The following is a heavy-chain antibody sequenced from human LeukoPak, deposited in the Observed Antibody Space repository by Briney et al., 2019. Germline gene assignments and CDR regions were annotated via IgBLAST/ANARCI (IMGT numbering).Heavy chain of an antibody. V-gene: IGHV3-23*01. J-gene: IGHJ4*02. CDR3: ANENDYLDF. CDR1: GFSVSGNS. CDR2: ISRNGDDR. Sequence: GGSLRLSCTVSGFSVSGNSMSWVRQAPGKGLEWVSAISRNGDDRYYTDSVKGRFTVSRDTSKNTLYLEMNFVRVDDTAIYYCANENDYLDFWGQGVLVTVSS.